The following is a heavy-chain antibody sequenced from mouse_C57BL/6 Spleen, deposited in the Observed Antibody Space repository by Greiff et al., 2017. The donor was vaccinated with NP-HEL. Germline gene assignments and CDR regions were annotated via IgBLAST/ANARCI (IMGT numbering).Heavy chain of an antibody. CDR3: ARRRGFITTFDY. J-gene: IGHJ2*01. V-gene: IGHV1-80*01. Sequence: VQRVESGAELVKPGASVKISCKASGYAFSSYWMNWVKQRPGKGLEWIGQIYPGDGDTNYNGKFKGKATLTADKSSSTAYMQLSSLTSEDSAVYFCARRRGFITTFDYWGQGTTLTVSS. CDR1: GYAFSSYW. CDR2: IYPGDGDT. D-gene: IGHD1-1*01.